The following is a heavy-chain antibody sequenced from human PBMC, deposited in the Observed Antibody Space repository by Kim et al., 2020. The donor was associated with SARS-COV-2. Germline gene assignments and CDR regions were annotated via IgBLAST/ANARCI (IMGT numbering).Heavy chain of an antibody. J-gene: IGHJ4*02. V-gene: IGHV3-30*18. CDR2: ISYDGSNK. D-gene: IGHD3-10*01. Sequence: GGSLRLSCAASGFTFSSYGMHWVRQAPGKGLEWVAVISYDGSNKYYADSVKGRFTISRDNSKNTLYLQMNSLRAEDTAVYYCAKAMVRGFEGDYWGQGTLVTVSS. CDR3: AKAMVRGFEGDY. CDR1: GFTFSSYG.